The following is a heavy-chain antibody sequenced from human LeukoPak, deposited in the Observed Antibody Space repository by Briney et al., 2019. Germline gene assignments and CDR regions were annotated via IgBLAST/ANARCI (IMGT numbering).Heavy chain of an antibody. D-gene: IGHD3-10*01. J-gene: IGHJ4*02. CDR3: ARTHGSPSVRLFDS. V-gene: IGHV4-34*01. Sequence: SETLSLTCAVYGGSFSGYYWSWIRQPPGKGLEWIGEINHSGSTNYNPSLKSRVTISVDTSKNHFSLKLSSVTAADTAVYYCARTHGSPSVRLFDSWGQGTLVTVSS. CDR1: GGSFSGYY. CDR2: INHSGST.